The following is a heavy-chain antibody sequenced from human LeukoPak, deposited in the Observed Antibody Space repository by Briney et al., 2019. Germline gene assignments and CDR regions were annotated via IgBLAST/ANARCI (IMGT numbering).Heavy chain of an antibody. Sequence: GASVKVSCKASGYSFTSYGISWVRQAPGQGLEWMGWISGYNGNTNYAQRLQGRVTMTTDTSTSTAYMELRSLSSDDTAVYYCAGDRPYYYDSSAYYPDFWGQGTLVTVSS. D-gene: IGHD3-22*01. CDR2: ISGYNGNT. V-gene: IGHV1-18*01. CDR1: GYSFTSYG. J-gene: IGHJ4*02. CDR3: AGDRPYYYDSSAYYPDF.